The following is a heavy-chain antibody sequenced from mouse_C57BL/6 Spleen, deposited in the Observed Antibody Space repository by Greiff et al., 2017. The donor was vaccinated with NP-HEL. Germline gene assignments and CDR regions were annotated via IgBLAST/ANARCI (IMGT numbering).Heavy chain of an antibody. J-gene: IGHJ2*01. CDR2: ISYSGST. CDR1: GYSITSGYD. Sequence: VQLQQSGPGMVKPSQSLSLTCTVTGYSITSGYDWHWIRHFPGNKLEWMGYISYSGSTNYNPSLKSRISITHDTSKNHFFLKLNSVTTEDTATYYCARGREDYFDYWGQGTTLTVSS. CDR3: ARGREDYFDY. V-gene: IGHV3-1*01.